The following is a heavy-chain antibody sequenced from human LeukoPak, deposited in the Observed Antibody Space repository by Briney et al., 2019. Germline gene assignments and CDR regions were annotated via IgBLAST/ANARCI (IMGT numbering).Heavy chain of an antibody. CDR1: GFTFISFE. CDR2: ISSTGTTK. V-gene: IGHV3-48*03. J-gene: IGHJ4*02. CDR3: AKVVGGDPPQPFES. Sequence: GGSLRLSCAASGFTFISFEMNWIRQAPGKGLEWVSYISSTGTTKYYADSVKGRFTIFRDNAKNSLYLQMNSLRVEDTAIYYCAKVVGGDPPQPFESWGQGTLLTVT. D-gene: IGHD2-21*02.